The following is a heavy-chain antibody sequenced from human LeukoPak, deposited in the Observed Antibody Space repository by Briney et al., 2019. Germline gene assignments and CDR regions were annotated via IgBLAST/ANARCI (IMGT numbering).Heavy chain of an antibody. D-gene: IGHD2/OR15-2a*01. CDR1: GGSISSYY. CDR2: ISDIGSI. CDR3: AGHHPRNTVDF. J-gene: IGHJ4*02. Sequence: PSETLSLTCTVSGGSISSYYWSWIRQPPGKGLEWIAYISDIGSINYNPSLKSRVTISLDTSKNQFSLKLSSVTAADTAAYYCAGHHPRNTVDFWGQGTLVTVSS. V-gene: IGHV4-59*08.